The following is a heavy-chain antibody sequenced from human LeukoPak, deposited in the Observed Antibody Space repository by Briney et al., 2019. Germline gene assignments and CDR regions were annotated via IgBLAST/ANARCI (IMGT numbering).Heavy chain of an antibody. J-gene: IGHJ4*02. V-gene: IGHV3-7*01. CDR2: INPDGNKK. CDR3: ARDLAYSRLDY. CDR1: GLTFSSSW. D-gene: IGHD5-18*01. Sequence: GGSLRLSCAVSGLTFSSSWMDWVRQAPGKGLEWVASINPDGNKKYSADSVKGRFTISRDNAENSLYLQMNSLRVEDTAFYYCARDLAYSRLDYWGQGMLITVSS.